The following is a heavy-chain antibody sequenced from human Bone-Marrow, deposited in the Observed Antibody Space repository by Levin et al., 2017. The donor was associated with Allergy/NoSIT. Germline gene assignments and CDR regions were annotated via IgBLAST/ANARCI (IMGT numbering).Heavy chain of an antibody. CDR3: ARDGDYGSGSLIDY. CDR1: GFTFSRYG. Sequence: GGSLRLSCTASGFTFSRYGIHWVRQAPGKGLEWVAVIWDDGTNTSYEDSVRGRFTISRDNSRNTMYLQMNSLRAEDTAVYYCARDGDYGSGSLIDYWGQGTLVTVSS. D-gene: IGHD3-10*01. V-gene: IGHV3-33*01. CDR2: IWDDGTNT. J-gene: IGHJ4*02.